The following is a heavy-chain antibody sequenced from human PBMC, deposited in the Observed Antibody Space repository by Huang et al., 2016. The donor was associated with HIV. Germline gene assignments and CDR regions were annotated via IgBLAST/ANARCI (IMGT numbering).Heavy chain of an antibody. D-gene: IGHD3-10*01. CDR2: IYLKGST. Sequence: QLLLQESGPGLVKPSEALALTCAVSGGSIRSSDYHWGWIRQPPGKGLEWIGSIYLKGSTHYGPALKSRVTIAVDASKNLFFLNLTSMTAADTAVYYCARHREGPVAYYSGWGSHLNYMDVWGRGRTVVVSS. CDR1: GGSIRSSDYH. V-gene: IGHV4-39*01. CDR3: ARHREGPVAYYSGWGSHLNYMDV. J-gene: IGHJ6*03.